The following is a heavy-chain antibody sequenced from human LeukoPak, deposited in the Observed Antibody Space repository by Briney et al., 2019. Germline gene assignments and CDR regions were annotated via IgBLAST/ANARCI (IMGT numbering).Heavy chain of an antibody. CDR2: INPSGGST. J-gene: IGHJ4*02. V-gene: IGHV1-46*01. CDR3: ARHKEVGNYYYFDY. D-gene: IGHD1-7*01. CDR1: GYTFTSYY. Sequence: GASVKVSCKASGYTFTSYYMHWVRQAPGQGLEWMGIINPSGGSTSYTQKFQGRVTMTRDTSATTVYMELSSLRSQDTAVYYCARHKEVGNYYYFDYWGQGTLVTVSS.